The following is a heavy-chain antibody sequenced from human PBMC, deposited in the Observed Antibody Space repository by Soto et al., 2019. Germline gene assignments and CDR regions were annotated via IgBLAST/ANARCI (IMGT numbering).Heavy chain of an antibody. Sequence: GGSLRLSCAASGFTFSSYAMSWVRQAPGKGLEWVSAISGSGGSTYYADSVKGRFTISRDNSKNTLYRQMNSLRAEDTAVYYCAKVGPHSGSYSVDYWGQGTLVTVSS. J-gene: IGHJ4*02. CDR1: GFTFSSYA. D-gene: IGHD1-26*01. CDR2: ISGSGGST. V-gene: IGHV3-23*01. CDR3: AKVGPHSGSYSVDY.